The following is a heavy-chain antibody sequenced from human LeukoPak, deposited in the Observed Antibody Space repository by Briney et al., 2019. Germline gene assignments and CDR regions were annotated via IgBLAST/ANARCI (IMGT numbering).Heavy chain of an antibody. CDR3: TDSSSLS. Sequence: GSLRLSCAASGFTFSNAWMSWVRQAPGKGLEWVGRIRSKSGGGTAEYAAPVKDRFTMSRDDSKNTLYLQMNSLKSDDTAVYYCTDSSSLSWGQGTLVTVSS. D-gene: IGHD6-19*01. V-gene: IGHV3-15*01. CDR1: GFTFSNAW. CDR2: IRSKSGGGTA. J-gene: IGHJ4*02.